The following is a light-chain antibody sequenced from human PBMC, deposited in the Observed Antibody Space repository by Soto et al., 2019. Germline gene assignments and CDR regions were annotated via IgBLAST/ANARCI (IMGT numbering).Light chain of an antibody. CDR3: NSYRSMSTYV. Sequence: QSALTQPASVSGSPGQSITISCTGTGRDIGGYNFVSWYQQHPGKAPKVLIYDVKNRPSGVSNRFSGSKSGSTDSLTISGLQAEDEADYYCNSYRSMSTYVFGTGTKLTVL. V-gene: IGLV2-14*03. CDR2: DVK. J-gene: IGLJ1*01. CDR1: GRDIGGYNF.